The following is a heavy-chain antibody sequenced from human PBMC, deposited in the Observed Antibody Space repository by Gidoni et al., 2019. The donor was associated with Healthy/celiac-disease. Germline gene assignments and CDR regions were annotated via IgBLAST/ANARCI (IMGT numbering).Heavy chain of an antibody. V-gene: IGHV4-39*01. CDR2: IYYSGST. CDR1: GGSISSSSYY. CDR3: ARQASIVATIGWLDP. J-gene: IGHJ5*02. Sequence: QLQLQESGPGLVKPSETLSLTCTVSGGSISSSSYYWGWIRQPPGKGREWFGSIYYSGSTYYNPSLKSRVTISVDTSKNQFSLKLSSVTAADTAVYYGARQASIVATIGWLDPWGQGTLVTVCS. D-gene: IGHD5-12*01.